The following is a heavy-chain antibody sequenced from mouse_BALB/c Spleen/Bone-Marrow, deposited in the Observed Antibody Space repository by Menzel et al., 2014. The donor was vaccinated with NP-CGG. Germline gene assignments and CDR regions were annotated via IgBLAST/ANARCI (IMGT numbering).Heavy chain of an antibody. CDR2: INPDSSTI. Sequence: EVQVVESGGGLVQPGGSLKLSCAASGFDFSRYWMTWVRQAPGKGLEWIGEINPDSSTINYTPSLKDKFIISRDNAKDTLYLQMRKARSEDTALYYCAKNYYYGYVAYWGQGTLVTVSA. J-gene: IGHJ3*01. CDR3: AKNYYYGYVAY. V-gene: IGHV4-1*02. D-gene: IGHD1-2*01. CDR1: GFDFSRYW.